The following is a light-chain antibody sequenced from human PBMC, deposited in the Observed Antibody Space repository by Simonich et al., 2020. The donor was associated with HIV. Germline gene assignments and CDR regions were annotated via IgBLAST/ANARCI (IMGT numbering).Light chain of an antibody. CDR1: QSISNN. J-gene: IGKJ2*01. CDR2: GAS. CDR3: QQYNYWYT. Sequence: EIVMTQSPATLSVSPGERATLSCRASQSISNNLAGYQQKPSQAPRLLSYGASTRATGIPARFSGSGSETEFTLTVSSLQSEDFAVYYCQQYNYWYTFGQGTKLEIK. V-gene: IGKV3-15*01.